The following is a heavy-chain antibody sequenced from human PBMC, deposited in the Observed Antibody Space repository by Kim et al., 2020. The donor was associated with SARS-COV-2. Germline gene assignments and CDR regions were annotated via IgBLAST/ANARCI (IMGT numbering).Heavy chain of an antibody. CDR3: AREGGAAAVD. D-gene: IGHD6-13*01. J-gene: IGHJ4*02. V-gene: IGHV4-59*01. CDR1: GGSISSYY. CDR2: IYYSGST. Sequence: SETLSLTCTVSGGSISSYYWSWIRQPPGKGLEWIGYIYYSGSTNYNPSLKSRVTISVDTSKNQFSLKLSSVTAADTAVYYCAREGGAAAVDWGQGTLVTVSS.